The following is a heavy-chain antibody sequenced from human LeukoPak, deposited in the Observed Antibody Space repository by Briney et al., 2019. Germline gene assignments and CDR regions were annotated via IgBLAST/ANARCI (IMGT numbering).Heavy chain of an antibody. V-gene: IGHV3-48*03. D-gene: IGHD2-15*01. Sequence: GPLRLSCAASGFTFSSYEMNWVRQALGKGLEWVSYISSSGSTIYYADSVKGRFTISRDNAKNSLYLQMNSLRAEDTAVYYCASQISGYCSGGSCYSRDYWGQGTLVTVSS. CDR1: GFTFSSYE. CDR2: ISSSGSTI. J-gene: IGHJ4*02. CDR3: ASQISGYCSGGSCYSRDY.